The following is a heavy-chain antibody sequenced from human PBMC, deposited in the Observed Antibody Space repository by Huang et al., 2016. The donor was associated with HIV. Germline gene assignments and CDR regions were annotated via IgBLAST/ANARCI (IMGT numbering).Heavy chain of an antibody. V-gene: IGHV1-69*01. CDR2: IIPNLGTA. Sequence: QVQLVQSGAEVKKPGSSVTVSCKASGGPFSTYAISWVRQAPGKGREWMGGIIPNLGTANYAQKFQGTVTITADEFTSTAYMELSSLRSEDTALYYCARGRTRSSLYDSYYGLDVWGQGTTVTVSS. D-gene: IGHD6-6*01. CDR1: GGPFSTYA. CDR3: ARGRTRSSLYDSYYGLDV. J-gene: IGHJ6*02.